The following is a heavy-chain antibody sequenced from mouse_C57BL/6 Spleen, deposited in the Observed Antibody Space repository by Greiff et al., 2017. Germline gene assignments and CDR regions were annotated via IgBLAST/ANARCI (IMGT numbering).Heavy chain of an antibody. Sequence: EVKLVESGGGLVKPGGSLKLSCAASGFTFSDYGMHWVRQAPEKGLEWVAYISSGSSTIYYADTVKGRFTISRDNAKNTLFLQMTSLRSEDTAMYYCARSWEGFPWFAYWGQGTLVTVSA. V-gene: IGHV5-17*01. D-gene: IGHD4-1*01. CDR3: ARSWEGFPWFAY. CDR2: ISSGSSTI. CDR1: GFTFSDYG. J-gene: IGHJ3*01.